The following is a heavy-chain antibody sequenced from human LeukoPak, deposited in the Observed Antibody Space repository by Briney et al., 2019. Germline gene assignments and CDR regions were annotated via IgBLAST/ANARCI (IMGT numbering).Heavy chain of an antibody. Sequence: PGGSLRLSCAASGFTFSNAWMSWVRQAPGKGLEWVGRIKSKTGGGTTDYAAPVKGRFTISRDDSKNTLYLQMNSLKTEDTAVYYCTTELLWFGESSGYWGQGTLVTVSS. CDR3: TTELLWFGESSGY. CDR2: IKSKTGGGTT. V-gene: IGHV3-15*01. J-gene: IGHJ4*02. D-gene: IGHD3-10*01. CDR1: GFTFSNAW.